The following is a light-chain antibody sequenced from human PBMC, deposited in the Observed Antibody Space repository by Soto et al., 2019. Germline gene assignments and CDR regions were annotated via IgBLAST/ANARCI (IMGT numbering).Light chain of an antibody. CDR3: QLYNNWPLT. J-gene: IGKJ4*01. V-gene: IGKV3-15*01. CDR2: GAS. CDR1: QSVSSN. Sequence: EIVMTQSPATLSVSPGERATLSCRASQSVSSNLAWYQQKSGQAPRLLIYGASTRATGIPARFSGSGSGTEFTLTISILQSEDFAVYYCQLYNNWPLTFGGGTKVEIK.